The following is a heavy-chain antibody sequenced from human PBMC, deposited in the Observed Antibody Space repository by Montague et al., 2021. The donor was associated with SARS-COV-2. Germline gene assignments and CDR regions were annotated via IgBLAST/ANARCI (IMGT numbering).Heavy chain of an antibody. V-gene: IGHV4-61*02. CDR1: GGSVSSGSYY. CDR2: IYTSGSS. J-gene: IGHJ6*02. D-gene: IGHD3-22*01. CDR3: ARERSADYYDGCGYHSYKYGMDV. Sequence: TLSLTCTVSGGSVSSGSYYWSWLRQPAGKGLEWIGRIYTSGSSNYNPSLKSRVTISVDTSKNQFSLKVSSVTAADTAVYYCARERSADYYDGCGYHSYKYGMDVWGQGTTVTVSS.